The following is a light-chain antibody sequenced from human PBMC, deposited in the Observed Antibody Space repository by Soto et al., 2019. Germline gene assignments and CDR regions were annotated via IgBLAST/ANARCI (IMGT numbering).Light chain of an antibody. J-gene: IGLJ1*01. V-gene: IGLV2-11*01. CDR2: DVS. CDR3: CSYAGTSSLYV. Sequence: QSALTQPRSESGSPGQSVTISSTGTSSDVGHYNFVSWYLQHPGKAPKLIISDVSKRPSGVPDRFSGSKSGNTASLTISGLQAEDEADYYCCSYAGTSSLYVFGTGTKLTVL. CDR1: SSDVGHYNF.